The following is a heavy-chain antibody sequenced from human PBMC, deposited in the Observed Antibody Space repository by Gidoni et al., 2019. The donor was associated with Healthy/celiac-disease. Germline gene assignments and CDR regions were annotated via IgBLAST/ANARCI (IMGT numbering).Heavy chain of an antibody. CDR3: TRPPWGSATRYYFDY. CDR1: GFTFGDYA. D-gene: IGHD7-27*01. Sequence: EVQLVESGGGLVQPGRSLRLSCTASGFTFGDYAMSWFRQAPGKGLEWVGFIRSKAYGGTTEYAASVKGRFTISRDDSKSIAYLQMNSLKTEDTAVYYCTRPPWGSATRYYFDYWGQGTLVTVSS. V-gene: IGHV3-49*03. J-gene: IGHJ4*02. CDR2: IRSKAYGGTT.